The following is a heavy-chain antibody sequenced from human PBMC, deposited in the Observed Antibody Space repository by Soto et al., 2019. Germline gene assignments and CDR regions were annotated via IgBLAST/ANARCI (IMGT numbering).Heavy chain of an antibody. Sequence: GGYLRLSCAASGFTFSSYAMSWVRQAPGKGLEWVSAISGSGGSTYYADSVKGRFTISRDNSKNTLYLQMNSLRAEDTAVYYCAKDAMDIVLMVYAIGGAFDIWGQGTMVTVSS. J-gene: IGHJ3*02. V-gene: IGHV3-23*01. CDR1: GFTFSSYA. D-gene: IGHD2-8*01. CDR3: AKDAMDIVLMVYAIGGAFDI. CDR2: ISGSGGST.